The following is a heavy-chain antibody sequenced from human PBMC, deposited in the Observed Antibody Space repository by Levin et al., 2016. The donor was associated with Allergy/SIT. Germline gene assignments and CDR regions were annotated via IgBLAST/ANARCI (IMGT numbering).Heavy chain of an antibody. V-gene: IGHV4-4*02. CDR1: GGSISSSNW. J-gene: IGHJ4*02. Sequence: SETLSLTCAVSGGSISSSNWWSWVRQPPGKGLEWIGEIYHSGSTNYNPSLKSRVTISVDKSKNQFSLKLSSVTAADTAVYYCARRDLGVVVPAAIDYWGQGTLVTVSS. D-gene: IGHD2-2*02. CDR2: IYHSGST. CDR3: ARRDLGVVVPAAIDY.